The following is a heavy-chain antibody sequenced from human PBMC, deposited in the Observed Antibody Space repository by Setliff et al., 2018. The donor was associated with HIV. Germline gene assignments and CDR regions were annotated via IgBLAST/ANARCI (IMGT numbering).Heavy chain of an antibody. J-gene: IGHJ4*02. V-gene: IGHV3-21*01. CDR3: ARVGLTAGGFAY. D-gene: IGHD3-16*01. CDR1: GFTFGDYA. CDR2: ISSGSSYI. Sequence: GGSLRLSCTASGFTFGDYAMTWVRQAPGKGLEWVSSISSGSSYIYYADSLKGRFTISRDNAKNSLYLQMNSLRAEDTAVYYCARVGLTAGGFAYWGQGTLVTVSS.